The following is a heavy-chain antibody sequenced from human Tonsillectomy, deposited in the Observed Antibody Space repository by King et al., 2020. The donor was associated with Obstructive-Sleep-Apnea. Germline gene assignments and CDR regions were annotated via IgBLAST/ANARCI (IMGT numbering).Heavy chain of an antibody. CDR3: ARLDIGSAFFDY. D-gene: IGHD3-10*01. CDR1: GYSFTSYW. V-gene: IGHV5-10-1*01. CDR2: IDPSDSYI. Sequence: QLVQSGAEVKKPGESRRISCKGSGYSFTSYWISWVRQMPGKGLEWMGRIDPSDSYIKYSLSFQGHVTISADKSSSIAYLQWSSLKASDTAIYYCARLDIGSAFFDYWGQGTLVTVSS. J-gene: IGHJ4*02.